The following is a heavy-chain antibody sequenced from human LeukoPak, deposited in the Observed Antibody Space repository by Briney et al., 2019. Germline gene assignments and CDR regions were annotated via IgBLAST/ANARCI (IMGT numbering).Heavy chain of an antibody. CDR3: ARHVRLGNYYGSGSYYYGMDV. Sequence: SETLSLTCTVSGGSIGSYYWSWIRQPPGKGLEWIGYIYYSGSTNYNPSLKSRVTISVDTSKNQFSLKLSSVTAADTAVYYCARHVRLGNYYGSGSYYYGMDVWGQGTTVIVSS. CDR1: GGSIGSYY. CDR2: IYYSGST. V-gene: IGHV4-59*08. J-gene: IGHJ6*02. D-gene: IGHD3-10*01.